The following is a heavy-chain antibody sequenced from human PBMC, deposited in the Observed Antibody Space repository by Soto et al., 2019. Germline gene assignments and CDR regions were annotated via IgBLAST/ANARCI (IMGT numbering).Heavy chain of an antibody. D-gene: IGHD3-3*01. J-gene: IGHJ6*02. Sequence: LSLTCTVSGGSISSGGYYWSWIRQHPGKGLEWIGYIYYSGSTYYNPSLKSRVTISVDTSKNQFSLKLSSVTAADTAVYYCARDLEAYYDFWSGYPAPGMDVWGQGTTVTVSS. CDR3: ARDLEAYYDFWSGYPAPGMDV. V-gene: IGHV4-31*03. CDR2: IYYSGST. CDR1: GGSISSGGYY.